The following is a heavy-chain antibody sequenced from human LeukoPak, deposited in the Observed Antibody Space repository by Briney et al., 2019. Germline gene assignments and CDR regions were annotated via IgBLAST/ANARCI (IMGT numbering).Heavy chain of an antibody. J-gene: IGHJ3*02. Sequence: PSETLSLTCTVSGGSISSSSYYCGWIRQPPGKGLEWIGSIYYSGSTYYNPSLKSRVSISVDTSKNQFSLKLTSVTAADTAVYYCASTGYSYAVNEIHAFDIWGQGTMVTVSS. D-gene: IGHD5-18*01. V-gene: IGHV4-39*01. CDR2: IYYSGST. CDR3: ASTGYSYAVNEIHAFDI. CDR1: GGSISSSSYY.